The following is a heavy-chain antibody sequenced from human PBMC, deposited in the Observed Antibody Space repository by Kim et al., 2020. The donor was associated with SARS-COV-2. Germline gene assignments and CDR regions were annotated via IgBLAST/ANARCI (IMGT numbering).Heavy chain of an antibody. D-gene: IGHD5-12*01. J-gene: IGHJ4*02. Sequence: SETLSLTCTVSGGSISSSSYYWGWIRQPPGKGLEWIGSIYYSGSTYYNPSLKSRVTISVDTSKNQFSLKLSSVTAADTAVYYCARHIRDGYNLFAYWGQGTLVTVSS. CDR2: IYYSGST. CDR3: ARHIRDGYNLFAY. V-gene: IGHV4-39*01. CDR1: GGSISSSSYY.